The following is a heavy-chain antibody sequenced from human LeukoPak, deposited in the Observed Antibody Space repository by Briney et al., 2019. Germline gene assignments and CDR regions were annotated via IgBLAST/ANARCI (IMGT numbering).Heavy chain of an antibody. D-gene: IGHD5-12*01. CDR1: GGSFSGYY. CDR2: INHSGST. Sequence: PSETLSLTCAVYGGSFSGYYWSWIRQPPGKGLEWIGEINHSGSTNYNPSLKSRVTISVDTSKNQFSLKLSSVTAADTAVYYCARGYSGYDSLRGRVDYWGQGTLVTVSS. J-gene: IGHJ4*02. CDR3: ARGYSGYDSLRGRVDY. V-gene: IGHV4-34*01.